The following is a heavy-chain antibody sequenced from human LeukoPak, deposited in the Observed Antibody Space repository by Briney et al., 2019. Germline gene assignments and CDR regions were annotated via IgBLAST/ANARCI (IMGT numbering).Heavy chain of an antibody. CDR2: IYSGGST. D-gene: IGHD3-16*01. V-gene: IGHV3-53*01. CDR3: ARDDSSVWGSYNY. Sequence: GGSLRLSCTASGFTVSNNYMSWVRQAPGKGLEWVSVIYSGGSTYYADSVKGRFTISRDNSKNTLYLQMNSLRAEDMAVYYCARDDSSVWGSYNYWGQGTLVTVSS. CDR1: GFTVSNNY. J-gene: IGHJ4*02.